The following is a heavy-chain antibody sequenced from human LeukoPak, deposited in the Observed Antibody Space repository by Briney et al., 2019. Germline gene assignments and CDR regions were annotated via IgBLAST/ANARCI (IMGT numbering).Heavy chain of an antibody. CDR1: GFTFSSYA. CDR3: AELWFGGLTNWYYFDY. CDR2: ISGSGGST. J-gene: IGHJ4*02. V-gene: IGHV3-23*01. Sequence: GGSLRLSCAASGFTFSSYAMSWVRQAPGKGLEWVSAISGSGGSTYYADSVKGRFTISRDNSKNTLYLQMNSLRAEDTAVYYCAELWFGGLTNWYYFDYWGQGTLVTVSS. D-gene: IGHD3-10*01.